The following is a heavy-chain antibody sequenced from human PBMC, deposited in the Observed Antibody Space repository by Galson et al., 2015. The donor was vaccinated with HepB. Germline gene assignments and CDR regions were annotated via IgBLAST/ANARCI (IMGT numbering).Heavy chain of an antibody. Sequence: SCKASGYTFTDYVVNWVRQAPGQGLEWMGWMNTNTGKPTYAPGFAGRFVFSLDTSVTTAYLQISSLETDDTAVYYCARSPLRFLDWLPYYDYYYMDEWGEATTVT. CDR2: MNTNTGKP. CDR1: GYTFTDYV. J-gene: IGHJ6*03. CDR3: ARSPLRFLDWLPYYDYYYMDE. D-gene: IGHD3-3*01. V-gene: IGHV7-4-1*02.